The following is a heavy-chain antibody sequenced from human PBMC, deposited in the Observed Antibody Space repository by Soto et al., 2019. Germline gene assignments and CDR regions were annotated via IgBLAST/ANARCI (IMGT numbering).Heavy chain of an antibody. CDR3: ARGGVLRYFDWLFSRGGFDY. CDR1: GYTFTGYY. D-gene: IGHD3-9*01. Sequence: ASVKVSCKASGYTFTGYYMHWVRQAPGQGLEWMGWINPNSGGTNYAQKFQGRVTMTRDTSISTAYMELSRLRSDDTAVYYCARGGVLRYFDWLFSRGGFDYWGQGTLVTVSS. V-gene: IGHV1-2*02. J-gene: IGHJ4*02. CDR2: INPNSGGT.